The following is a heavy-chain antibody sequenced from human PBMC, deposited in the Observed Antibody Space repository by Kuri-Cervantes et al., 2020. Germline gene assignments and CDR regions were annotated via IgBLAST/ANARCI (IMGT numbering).Heavy chain of an antibody. V-gene: IGHV4-30-4*01. Sequence: SETLSLTCTVSGGSISSGDYYWSWIRQPPGKGLEWIGYIYYSGSTYYNPSLKSRVTISVDTSRNQFSLKLSSVTAADTAVYYCARDRVGGNSFDYWGQGTLVTVSS. CDR1: GGSISSGDYY. J-gene: IGHJ4*02. CDR3: ARDRVGGNSFDY. D-gene: IGHD4-23*01. CDR2: IYYSGST.